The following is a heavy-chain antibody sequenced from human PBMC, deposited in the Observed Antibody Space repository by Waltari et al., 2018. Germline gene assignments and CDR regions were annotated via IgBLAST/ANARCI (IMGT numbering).Heavy chain of an antibody. CDR2: ISSSSSYI. J-gene: IGHJ4*02. D-gene: IGHD6-13*01. Sequence: EVQLVESGGGLVKPGGSLRLSCAASGLTFSSYSMNWVRQAPGKGLEWVSSISSSSSYIYYADSVKGRFTISRDNAKNSLYLQMNSLRAEDTAVYYCATGEGELVLARFDYWGQGTLVTVSS. CDR3: ATGEGELVLARFDY. CDR1: GLTFSSYS. V-gene: IGHV3-21*01.